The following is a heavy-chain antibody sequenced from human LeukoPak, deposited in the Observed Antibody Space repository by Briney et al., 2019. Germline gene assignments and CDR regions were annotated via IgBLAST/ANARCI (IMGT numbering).Heavy chain of an antibody. CDR1: GFTFSSYS. V-gene: IGHV3-21*01. CDR3: ARDPYSGLFDY. CDR2: ISSSSSYI. J-gene: IGHJ4*02. Sequence: GGSLRLSCAASGFTFSSYSMNWVRQAPGKGLEWVSSISSSSSYIYYADSVKGRFTISRDNAKNSLYLQMNSLSAEDTAVYYCARDPYSGLFDYWGQGTLVTVSS. D-gene: IGHD4-11*01.